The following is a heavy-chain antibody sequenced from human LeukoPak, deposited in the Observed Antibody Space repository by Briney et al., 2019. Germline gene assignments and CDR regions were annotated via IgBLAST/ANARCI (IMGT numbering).Heavy chain of an antibody. D-gene: IGHD4-17*01. V-gene: IGHV4-4*07. CDR2: IYSDGTI. Sequence: PSETLSLTCTVSGGSISRYYWSWIRQPAGKGLEWIGRIYSDGTITYNPSLQSRLTMSIDTSKNQFSLKLSIVTAADTAVYYCARDSGTTGEVKFDPWGQGTLVTVSS. J-gene: IGHJ5*02. CDR3: ARDSGTTGEVKFDP. CDR1: GGSISRYY.